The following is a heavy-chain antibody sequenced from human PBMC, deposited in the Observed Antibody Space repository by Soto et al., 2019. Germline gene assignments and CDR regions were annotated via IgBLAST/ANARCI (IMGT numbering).Heavy chain of an antibody. CDR1: GITATNGH. CDR3: ARDWNGDKYFDL. V-gene: IGHV3-53*01. D-gene: IGHD4-17*01. CDR2: IYRDDNT. Sequence: DVQLVKSGGGLIQPGGSLRLSCAASGITATNGHMSWVRQAPGKGLEWASVIYRDDNTYYADSVKGRFTISRDTSKNTVYLQMNSLRAEDTAVYYCARDWNGDKYFDLWDQGSLFTVSS. J-gene: IGHJ4*02.